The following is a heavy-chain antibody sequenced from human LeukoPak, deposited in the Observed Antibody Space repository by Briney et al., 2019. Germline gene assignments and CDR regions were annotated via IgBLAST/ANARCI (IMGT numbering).Heavy chain of an antibody. CDR3: ARVSGYDWESFYDY. V-gene: IGHV4-39*07. CDR1: GGSISSNSYY. D-gene: IGHD5-12*01. CDR2: IYYSGST. Sequence: SETLSLTCAVSGGSISSNSYYWGWIRQPPGKGLEWIGSIYYSGSTYYNPSLKSRVTISVDTSKNQFSLKLNSVTAADTAVYYCARVSGYDWESFYDYWGQGTLVTVSS. J-gene: IGHJ4*02.